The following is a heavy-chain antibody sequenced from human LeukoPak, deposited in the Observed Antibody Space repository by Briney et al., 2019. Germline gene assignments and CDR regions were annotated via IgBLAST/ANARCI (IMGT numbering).Heavy chain of an antibody. Sequence: SETLSLTCTVSGGSLSSSSYYWGWIRQPPGKGLEWIGSIYYSGSTYYNPSLKSRVTISVDTSKNQFSLKLSSVTAADTAVYYCARVGYCSGGSCYSLFGNWFDPWGQGTLVTVSS. CDR2: IYYSGST. CDR3: ARVGYCSGGSCYSLFGNWFDP. D-gene: IGHD2-15*01. CDR1: GGSLSSSSYY. J-gene: IGHJ5*02. V-gene: IGHV4-39*07.